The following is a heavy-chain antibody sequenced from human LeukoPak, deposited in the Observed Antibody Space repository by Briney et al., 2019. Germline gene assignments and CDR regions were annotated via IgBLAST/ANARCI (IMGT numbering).Heavy chain of an antibody. CDR2: ISYSGTT. Sequence: SETLSLTCTVSGDSISSYYWSWIRQPPGKGLEWIGYISYSGTTNYNPSLKSRVTISVYTSKNQFSLKLSSVTAADTAVYYCARHGDSYKSGWFGPWGQGTLVTVSS. V-gene: IGHV4-59*08. D-gene: IGHD5-24*01. CDR3: ARHGDSYKSGWFGP. CDR1: GDSISSYY. J-gene: IGHJ5*02.